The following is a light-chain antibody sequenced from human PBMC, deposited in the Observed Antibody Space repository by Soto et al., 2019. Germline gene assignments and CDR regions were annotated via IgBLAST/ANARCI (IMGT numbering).Light chain of an antibody. Sequence: EIVLTQSPGTLSLSPGERATLSCRASQRVTSNYLAWYQQRPGQAPRLLIFGASIRDTGLPDRFSGSGSGTDFTLTISRLEPEDFAVYYCQQYYNSPYTFGQGTKLEI. CDR2: GAS. V-gene: IGKV3-20*01. J-gene: IGKJ2*01. CDR3: QQYYNSPYT. CDR1: QRVTSNY.